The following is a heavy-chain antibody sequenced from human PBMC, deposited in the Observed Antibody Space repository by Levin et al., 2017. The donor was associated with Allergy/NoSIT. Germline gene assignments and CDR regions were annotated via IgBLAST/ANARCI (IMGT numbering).Heavy chain of an antibody. V-gene: IGHV4-59*13. CDR2: ISYTGTS. J-gene: IGHJ4*02. CDR1: GGPISDYY. Sequence: NTSETLSLTCTVSGGPISDYYWSWIRQPPGKGLECIGFISYTGTSNYNPSLKSRVSISVDTSKNQFSLRLRSVTTADTAVYYCARAGIKCRGGSCDDLPLAYWGQGTLVSVSS. D-gene: IGHD2-15*01. CDR3: ARAGIKCRGGSCDDLPLAY.